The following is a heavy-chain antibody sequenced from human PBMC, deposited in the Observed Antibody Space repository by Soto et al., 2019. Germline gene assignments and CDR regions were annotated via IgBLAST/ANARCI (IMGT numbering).Heavy chain of an antibody. J-gene: IGHJ6*02. CDR1: GGSISRGIYS. Sequence: PSVTLSHTSTVPGGSISRGIYSGSKNRQHPEKGLGWIGYIYDSASSYDKPALKSRVIISIDTSKKQFSLKLISVTAVDTAVYYCSRHPKPLVTTRPWYHGMADWGQGTTVTLSS. CDR2: IYDSASS. CDR3: SRHPKPLVTTRPWYHGMAD. D-gene: IGHD4-4*01. V-gene: IGHV4-31*03.